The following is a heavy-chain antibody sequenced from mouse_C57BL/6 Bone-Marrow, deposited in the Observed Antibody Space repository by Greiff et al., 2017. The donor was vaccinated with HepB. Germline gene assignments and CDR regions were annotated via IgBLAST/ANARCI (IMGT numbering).Heavy chain of an antibody. J-gene: IGHJ3*01. D-gene: IGHD3-2*02. CDR2: INYDGSST. Sequence: DVKLVESEGGLVQPGSSMKLSCTASGFTFSDYYMAWVRQVPEKGLEWVANINYDGSSTYYLDSLKSRFIISRDNAKNILYLQMSSLKSEDTATYYCARDEAQSWFAYWGQGTLVTVSA. V-gene: IGHV5-16*01. CDR1: GFTFSDYY. CDR3: ARDEAQSWFAY.